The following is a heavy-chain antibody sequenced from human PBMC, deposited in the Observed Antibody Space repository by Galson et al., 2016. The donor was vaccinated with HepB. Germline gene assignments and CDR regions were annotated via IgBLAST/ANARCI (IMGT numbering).Heavy chain of an antibody. J-gene: IGHJ4*02. CDR3: ARGSRLINRVFDY. D-gene: IGHD3-16*01. CDR2: IYYTGNT. V-gene: IGHV4-59*12. CDR1: TDSFSTYY. Sequence: SETLSLTCSVSTDSFSTYYWSWIRQPPGKELEWIGYIYYTGNTNYHPSLRGRVTILLDKSKNQFSLGLSSLSPADTAVYYCARGSRLINRVFDYWGQGTLVTVSS.